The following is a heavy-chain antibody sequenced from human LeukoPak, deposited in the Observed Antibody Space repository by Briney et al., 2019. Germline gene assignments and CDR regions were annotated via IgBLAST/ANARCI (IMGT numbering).Heavy chain of an antibody. D-gene: IGHD3-10*02. CDR2: IKQDGSEK. J-gene: IGHJ6*03. V-gene: IGHV3-7*01. CDR1: GFTFSSYW. Sequence: GGSLRLSCVASGFTFSSYWMSWVRQAPGKGLEWVANIKQDGSEKYYVDSVKGRFTISRDNAKNSLYLQMNSLRAEDTAVYYCARPQMLDYYMDVWGKGTTVTVTS. CDR3: ARPQMLDYYMDV.